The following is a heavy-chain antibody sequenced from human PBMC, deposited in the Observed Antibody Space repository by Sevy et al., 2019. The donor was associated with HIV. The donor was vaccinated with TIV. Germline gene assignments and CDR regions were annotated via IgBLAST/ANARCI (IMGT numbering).Heavy chain of an antibody. CDR1: GFTFSSYS. Sequence: GGSLRLSCAASGFTFSSYSMNWVRQAPGKGLEWVSYISSSSSTIYYADSVKGRSTISRDNAKNSLYLQMNSLRDEDTAVYYCARGDGYNPADSFDYWGQGTLVTVSS. V-gene: IGHV3-48*02. CDR2: ISSSSSTI. CDR3: ARGDGYNPADSFDY. D-gene: IGHD5-12*01. J-gene: IGHJ4*02.